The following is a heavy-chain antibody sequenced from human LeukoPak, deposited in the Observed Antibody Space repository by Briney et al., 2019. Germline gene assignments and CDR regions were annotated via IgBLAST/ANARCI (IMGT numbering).Heavy chain of an antibody. Sequence: PSETLSLTCAVSGGSISSGGYSWSWIRQPPGKGLEWSGYIYYSGSTNYNPSLKSRVTISVDTSKNQFSLKLSSVTAAATAVYYCARETSQKGAHYMDVWGKGTTVTISS. CDR3: ARETSQKGAHYMDV. J-gene: IGHJ6*03. CDR1: GGSISSGGYS. CDR2: IYYSGST. V-gene: IGHV4-61*08. D-gene: IGHD3-16*01.